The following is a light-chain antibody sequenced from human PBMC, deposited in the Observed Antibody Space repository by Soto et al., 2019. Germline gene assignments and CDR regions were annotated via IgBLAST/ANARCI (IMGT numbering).Light chain of an antibody. CDR1: STDVGAHDF. CDR2: GVS. CDR3: SSYTIYTTYV. Sequence: QSVLTQPASVSGSPGQSITISCTGTSTDVGAHDFVSWYQHHPGKAPKLMIYGVSDRPSGVSDRFSGSKSANTASLTISGLQPEDEADYYCSSYTIYTTYVFGTGTKGTVL. V-gene: IGLV2-14*03. J-gene: IGLJ1*01.